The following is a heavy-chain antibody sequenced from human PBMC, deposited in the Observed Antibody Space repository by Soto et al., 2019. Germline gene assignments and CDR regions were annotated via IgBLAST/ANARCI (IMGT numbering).Heavy chain of an antibody. CDR1: GGSISSYY. J-gene: IGHJ3*02. CDR3: ARLGIAVAGADAFDI. V-gene: IGHV4-59*01. CDR2: IYYSGST. Sequence: PSETLSLTCTVSGGSISSYYWSWIRQPPGKGLEWIGYIYYSGSTNYNPSLKSRVTISVDTSKNQFSLKLSSVTAADTAVYYCARLGIAVAGADAFDIWGQGTIVTVSS. D-gene: IGHD6-19*01.